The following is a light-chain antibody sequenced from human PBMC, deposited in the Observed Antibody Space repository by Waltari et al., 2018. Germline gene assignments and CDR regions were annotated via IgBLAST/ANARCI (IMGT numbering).Light chain of an antibody. CDR2: DSH. V-gene: IGLV1-51*01. J-gene: IGLJ1*01. Sequence: QSVLTQPPSVSAAPGQKVTISCSGSSSNIENNYVSWYQELPGTAPKRPIYDSHKLPSGIPDRVSGSKDATSATRGITGLQTGDEADYYCATWDSSLSAGVFGTGTKVTVL. CDR1: SSNIENNY. CDR3: ATWDSSLSAGV.